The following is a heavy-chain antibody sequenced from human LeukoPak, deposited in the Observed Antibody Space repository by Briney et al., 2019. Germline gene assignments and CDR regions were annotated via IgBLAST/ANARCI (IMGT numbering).Heavy chain of an antibody. J-gene: IGHJ4*02. CDR1: GYSFTTYW. D-gene: IGHD1-26*01. Sequence: GESLKISCKGSGYSFTTYWIAWVRQMPGKGLEWMGVIYPGDSDTRYSPSFRGQVTLSADKSISTAYLQWGSLKASDTAIYYCARALVGAATLSYWGQGTLVTVSS. CDR2: IYPGDSDT. CDR3: ARALVGAATLSY. V-gene: IGHV5-51*01.